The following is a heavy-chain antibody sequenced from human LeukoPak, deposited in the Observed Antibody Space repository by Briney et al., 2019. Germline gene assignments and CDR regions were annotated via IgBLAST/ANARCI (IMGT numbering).Heavy chain of an antibody. J-gene: IGHJ6*02. CDR3: ARDLSEYYGMDV. V-gene: IGHV3-21*01. CDR2: ISSSSSYI. D-gene: IGHD1-14*01. Sequence: GGSLRLSCAASGFTFSSYSVNWVRQAPGKGLEWVSSISSSSSYIYYADSVKGRFTISRDNAKNSLYLQMNSLRAEDTAVYYCARDLSEYYGMDVWGQGTTVTVSS. CDR1: GFTFSSYS.